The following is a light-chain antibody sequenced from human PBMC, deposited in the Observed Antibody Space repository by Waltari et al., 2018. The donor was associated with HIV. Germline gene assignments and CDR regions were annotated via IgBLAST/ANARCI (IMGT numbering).Light chain of an antibody. J-gene: IGKJ1*01. CDR2: GAS. CDR1: QNVITN. Sequence: EIVMTQSPATLSVSPGERVTLSCRASQNVITNLACYQQKPGQAPSLLIYGASTRASGIPARFTGGGSGSDFTLTINSLQSEDCGLYYCQQYNGWPRMFGQGTKV. CDR3: QQYNGWPRM. V-gene: IGKV3-15*01.